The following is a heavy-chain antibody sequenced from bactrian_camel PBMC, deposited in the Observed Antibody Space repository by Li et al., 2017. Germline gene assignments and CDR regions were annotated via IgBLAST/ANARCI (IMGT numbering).Heavy chain of an antibody. J-gene: IGHJ4*01. CDR1: GFTASNWP. Sequence: VQLVESGGGLVQPGGSLTLSCAFSGFTASNWPMSWVRQGPGKGLEWVSAITSAGSNPWYADSVKGRFAISRDNAKKMLYVEMNTLKTDDTAEYYCAIDWYHYGSGPLNDWGQGTQVTVS. CDR2: ITSAGSNP. CDR3: AIDWYHYGSGPLND. V-gene: IGHV3S42*01. D-gene: IGHD5*01.